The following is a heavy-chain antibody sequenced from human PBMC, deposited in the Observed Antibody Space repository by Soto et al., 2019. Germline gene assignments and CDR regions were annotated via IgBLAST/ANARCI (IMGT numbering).Heavy chain of an antibody. Sequence: GGSLRLSCTASGFTFGDYAMSWFRQAPGKGLEWVGFIRSKAYGGTTEYAASVKGRFTISRDDSKNTLYLQMNSMKTEDTAVYYSAKASRIDSDRWTTVYFDHWGQGTLVTVSS. J-gene: IGHJ4*02. V-gene: IGHV3-49*03. CDR1: GFTFGDYA. D-gene: IGHD4-17*01. CDR2: IRSKAYGGTT. CDR3: AKASRIDSDRWTTVYFDH.